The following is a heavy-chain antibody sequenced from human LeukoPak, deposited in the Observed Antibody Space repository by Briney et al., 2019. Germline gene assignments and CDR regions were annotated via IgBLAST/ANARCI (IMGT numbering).Heavy chain of an antibody. V-gene: IGHV3-23*01. Sequence: GGSLRLSCAASGFTFSNYAMRWVRQAPGKGLEWVSGISGSGDSTYYADSVKGRFTISRDNAKNTLYLQMNSLRAEDTAVYYCARVDYGDYVAAVDIWGQGTMVTIFS. CDR1: GFTFSNYA. D-gene: IGHD4-17*01. CDR2: ISGSGDST. J-gene: IGHJ3*02. CDR3: ARVDYGDYVAAVDI.